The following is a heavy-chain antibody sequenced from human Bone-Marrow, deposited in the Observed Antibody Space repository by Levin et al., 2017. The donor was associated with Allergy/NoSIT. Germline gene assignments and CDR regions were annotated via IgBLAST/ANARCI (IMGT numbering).Heavy chain of an antibody. V-gene: IGHV4-59*01. Sequence: SETLSLTCTVSGGSISSYYWTWIRQPPGKGLEWIGYIHYSGSTNYNPSLKSRVTIFLDTSKNPFSLQLSSVTAAETAEYYCGRCSSSWGDWCDPWGQGTLVTVSS. J-gene: IGHJ5*02. CDR1: GGSISSYY. D-gene: IGHD6-13*01. CDR2: IHYSGST. CDR3: GRCSSSWGDWCDP.